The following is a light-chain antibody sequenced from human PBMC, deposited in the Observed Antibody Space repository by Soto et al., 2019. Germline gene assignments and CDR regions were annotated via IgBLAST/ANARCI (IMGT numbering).Light chain of an antibody. Sequence: EIMMTQSPATLSVSPGERATLSCRASQSISSNLAWYQQKPGQAPRLLMFRTSSRATGFPARFSGSGSGTEFNLTISSLQSEDFAVYYCQPYNNWPLTFGGGTKVDIK. V-gene: IGKV3-15*01. CDR2: RTS. CDR3: QPYNNWPLT. CDR1: QSISSN. J-gene: IGKJ4*01.